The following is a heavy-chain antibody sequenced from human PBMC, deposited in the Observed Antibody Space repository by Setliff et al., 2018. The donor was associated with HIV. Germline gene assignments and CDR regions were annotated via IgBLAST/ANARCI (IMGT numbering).Heavy chain of an antibody. V-gene: IGHV4-59*01. J-gene: IGHJ4*02. Sequence: KPSETLSLTCSVSGDSITHYYWNWIRQPPGKGLEWIGNIFDSENNNYNPSLKSRVSMSVDTSKNQFSLKLNSVTAADTAVYYCARDQSDWFYWGQGTLVTVSS. CDR3: ARDQSDWFY. D-gene: IGHD3-3*01. CDR1: GDSITHYY. CDR2: IFDSENN.